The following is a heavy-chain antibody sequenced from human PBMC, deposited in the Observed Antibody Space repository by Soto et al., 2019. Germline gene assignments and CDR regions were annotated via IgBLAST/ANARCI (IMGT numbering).Heavy chain of an antibody. CDR3: AKDRAGGYYQYWYFDL. J-gene: IGHJ2*01. CDR2: ISGNGRST. V-gene: IGHV3-23*01. Sequence: EVELLDSGGGLVQPGGSLRLSCAASGFSFSSYAMNWVRQAPGKGLEWVSSISGNGRSTSYADSVKGRFTISRDNSDNTVVLQMDSLRAEDTAVYFCAKDRAGGYYQYWYFDLWGRGTLVTVSS. D-gene: IGHD5-12*01. CDR1: GFSFSSYA.